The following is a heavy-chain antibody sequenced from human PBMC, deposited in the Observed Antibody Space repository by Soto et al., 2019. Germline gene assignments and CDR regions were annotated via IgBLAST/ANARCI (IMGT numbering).Heavy chain of an antibody. CDR1: GQSFSGHS. Sequence: QVQLQQWGAGLVKPSETLSLSCAVYGQSFSGHSWAWIRQPPGKGLEWIGELSESGSTYYNPSLKSRVTTATGTSKNQFSLKLNSVTAADTAAYFCARGSGIVALPGELEDVNYDFWGQGTLVNVSS. J-gene: IGHJ4*02. V-gene: IGHV4-34*01. CDR2: LSESGST. CDR3: ARGSGIVALPGELEDVNYDF. D-gene: IGHD1-1*01.